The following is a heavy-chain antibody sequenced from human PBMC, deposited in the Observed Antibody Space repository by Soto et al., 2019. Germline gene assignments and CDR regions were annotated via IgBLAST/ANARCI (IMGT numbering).Heavy chain of an antibody. CDR1: GFTFSDYY. Sequence: GGSLRLSCAASGFTFSDYYMSWIRQAPGKGLEWVSYISSSGSTIYYADSVKGRFTISRDNAKNSLYLQMNSLRAEDTAVYYCAREPPCSGGSCYHKGYFDYWGQGTLVNVSS. CDR2: ISSSGSTI. D-gene: IGHD2-15*01. J-gene: IGHJ4*02. V-gene: IGHV3-11*01. CDR3: AREPPCSGGSCYHKGYFDY.